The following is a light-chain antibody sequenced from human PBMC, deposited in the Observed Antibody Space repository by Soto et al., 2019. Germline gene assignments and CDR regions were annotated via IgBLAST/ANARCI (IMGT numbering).Light chain of an antibody. CDR1: QSLIHSDGDTY. V-gene: IGKV2-30*02. Sequence: DVVMTQSPLSLPVTLGQPASISCRSSQSLIHSDGDTYLNWFQQRPGQSPRRLIYKVSDRDSGVQERFRGSGSGTDFTLKISRVEAEDFGIYYCMQGTHWPWTFGQGTEVEIK. CDR3: MQGTHWPWT. J-gene: IGKJ1*01. CDR2: KVS.